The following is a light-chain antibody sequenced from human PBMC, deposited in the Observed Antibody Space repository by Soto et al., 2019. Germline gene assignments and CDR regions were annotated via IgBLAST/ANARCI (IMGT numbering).Light chain of an antibody. J-gene: IGKJ4*01. CDR2: GAS. V-gene: IGKV3D-15*01. CDR1: QNVGRD. CDR3: QQYINRPLT. Sequence: EIVMTQSPASLSVSPGERATLSCRAAQNVGRDLAWYQQKPGQAPRLLIYGASTRATGIPARFTGSGSGTEFTLTISSLQSEDSTVYHCQQYINRPLTFGGGTKVEIK.